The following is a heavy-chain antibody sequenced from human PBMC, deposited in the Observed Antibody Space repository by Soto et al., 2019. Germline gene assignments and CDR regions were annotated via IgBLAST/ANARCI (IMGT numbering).Heavy chain of an antibody. Sequence: SETLSLTCAVSGVYISSGGYSWSWIRQPPGKGLEWIGYIYHSGSTYYNPSLKSRVTISVDRSKNQFSLKLSSVTAADTAVYYCARGPPFHWGQGTLVTSPQ. CDR2: IYHSGST. CDR1: GVYISSGGYS. V-gene: IGHV4-30-2*01. J-gene: IGHJ4*02. D-gene: IGHD3-16*01. CDR3: ARGPPFH.